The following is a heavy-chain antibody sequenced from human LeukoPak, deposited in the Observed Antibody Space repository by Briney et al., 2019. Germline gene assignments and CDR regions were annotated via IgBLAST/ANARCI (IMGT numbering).Heavy chain of an antibody. CDR2: IKQDGSEK. J-gene: IGHJ6*02. CDR3: ARDFPGNYGDYYYYYYGMDV. Sequence: GGSLRLSCAASGFTFSSYWMSWVRQAPGKGLEWVANIKQDGSEKYYVDSVKGRFTISRDNAKNSLYLQMNSLRAGDTAVYYCARDFPGNYGDYYYYYYGMDVWGQGTTVTVSS. CDR1: GFTFSSYW. D-gene: IGHD4-17*01. V-gene: IGHV3-7*01.